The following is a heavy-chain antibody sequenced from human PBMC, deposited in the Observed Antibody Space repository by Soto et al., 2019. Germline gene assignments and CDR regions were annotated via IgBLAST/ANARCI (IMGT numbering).Heavy chain of an antibody. Sequence: QVQLVQSGAEVKKPGSSVKVSCKASGGTFSSYAISWVRQAPGQGLEWMGGIIPIFGTANYAQKFQGRVTITADKSTSTAYMELSSLRSEDTAVYYCARNRVLTVVTPIYFDYWGQGTLVTVSS. CDR2: IIPIFGTA. CDR1: GGTFSSYA. D-gene: IGHD2-21*02. J-gene: IGHJ4*02. CDR3: ARNRVLTVVTPIYFDY. V-gene: IGHV1-69*06.